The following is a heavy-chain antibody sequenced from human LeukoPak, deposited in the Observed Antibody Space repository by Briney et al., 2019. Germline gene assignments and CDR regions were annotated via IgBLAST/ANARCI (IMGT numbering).Heavy chain of an antibody. J-gene: IGHJ4*02. CDR2: IYYSGST. Sequence: SETLSLTCSVSGDSINSGSYYWSWIRQPPGKGLEWIGYIYYSGSTNYNPSLKSRVTISVDTSKNQFSLKLSSVTAADTAVYYCASGYGDYAGPFDYWGQGTLVTVSS. V-gene: IGHV4-61*01. CDR1: GDSINSGSYY. CDR3: ASGYGDYAGPFDY. D-gene: IGHD4-17*01.